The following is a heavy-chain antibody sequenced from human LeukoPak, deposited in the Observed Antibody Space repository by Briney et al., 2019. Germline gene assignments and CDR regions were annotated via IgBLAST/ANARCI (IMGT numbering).Heavy chain of an antibody. D-gene: IGHD4-23*01. CDR1: GYTFTGYY. CDR3: ARDRTVGNAFDI. J-gene: IGHJ3*02. Sequence: ASVRVSCKASGYTFTGYYMHWVRQARGQGLEWMGWINPNSGGTNYAQKFQGRVTMTRDTSISTAYMELSRLRSDDTAVYYCARDRTVGNAFDIWGQGTMVTVSS. CDR2: INPNSGGT. V-gene: IGHV1-2*02.